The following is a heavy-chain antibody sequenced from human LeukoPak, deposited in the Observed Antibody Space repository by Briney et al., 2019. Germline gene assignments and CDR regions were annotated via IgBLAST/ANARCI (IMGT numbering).Heavy chain of an antibody. V-gene: IGHV1-2*02. CDR1: GYTFTGYY. CDR2: INPNSGGT. Sequence: ASVKVSCKASGYTFTGYYMHWVRQAPGQGLEWMGWINPNSGGTNYAQKFQGRVTMTRDTSISTAYMELRSLRSDDTAVYYCARTPSKAYYDSSGYYSYYFDYWGQGTLVTVSS. CDR3: ARTPSKAYYDSSGYYSYYFDY. J-gene: IGHJ4*02. D-gene: IGHD3-22*01.